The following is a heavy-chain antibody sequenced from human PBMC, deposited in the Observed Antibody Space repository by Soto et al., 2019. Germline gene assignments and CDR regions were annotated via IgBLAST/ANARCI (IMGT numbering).Heavy chain of an antibody. CDR1: GFSFTSSA. J-gene: IGHJ6*02. CDR2: IVVGSGNT. D-gene: IGHD3-3*01. CDR3: AADRIHYDFWSGYYYGMDV. Sequence: SVKVSCKASGFSFTSSAVQWVRQARGQRLEWIGWIVVGSGNTNYAQKFQERVTITRDMSTSTAYMELSSLRSEDTAVYYCAADRIHYDFWSGYYYGMDVWGQETTVTVSS. V-gene: IGHV1-58*01.